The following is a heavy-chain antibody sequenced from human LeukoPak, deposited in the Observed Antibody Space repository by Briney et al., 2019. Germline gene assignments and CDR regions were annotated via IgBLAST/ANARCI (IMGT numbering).Heavy chain of an antibody. J-gene: IGHJ4*02. CDR3: ARSDVLYASQGEARYFNH. D-gene: IGHD2-2*01. Sequence: ASVKVSCKAPGYTFTGYYMHWVRQAPGQGLEWMGWINPNSGGTNYAQKFQGRVTMTRDTSISTLYMDLNSLRSDDTAVYYCARSDVLYASQGEARYFNHWGQGTLVTVSS. CDR2: INPNSGGT. CDR1: GYTFTGYY. V-gene: IGHV1-2*02.